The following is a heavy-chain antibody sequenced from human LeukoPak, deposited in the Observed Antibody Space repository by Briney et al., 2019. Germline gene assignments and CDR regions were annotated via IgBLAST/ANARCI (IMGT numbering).Heavy chain of an antibody. CDR3: ARARSVGYGGY. J-gene: IGHJ4*02. V-gene: IGHV3-21*01. Sequence: GGSLRLSCAASGFTFRDYTMNWVRQTPGKGLEWVSAINKGGSYMTYADSVKGRFTVSRDNAKNSLFLQMNNLRVEDTAVYFCARARSVGYGGYWGQGTLVTVSS. CDR1: GFTFRDYT. D-gene: IGHD5-12*01. CDR2: INKGGSYM.